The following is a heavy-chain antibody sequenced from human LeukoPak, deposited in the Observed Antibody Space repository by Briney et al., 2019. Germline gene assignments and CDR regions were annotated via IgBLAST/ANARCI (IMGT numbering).Heavy chain of an antibody. J-gene: IGHJ1*01. D-gene: IGHD3-3*01. CDR3: ARTKHDFWSGYNEYFQH. CDR2: IWYDGSNK. CDR1: GFTFSSYG. V-gene: IGHV3-33*01. Sequence: GRSLRLSCAASGFTFSSYGMHWVRQAPGKGLEWVAVIWYDGSNKYYADSVKGRFTISRDNSKNTLYLQMNSLRAEDTAVYYCARTKHDFWSGYNEYFQHWGQGTLVTVSS.